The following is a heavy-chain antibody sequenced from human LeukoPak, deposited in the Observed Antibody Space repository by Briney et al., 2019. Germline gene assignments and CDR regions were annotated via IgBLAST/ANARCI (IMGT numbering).Heavy chain of an antibody. V-gene: IGHV3-33*01. D-gene: IGHD7-27*01. Sequence: PGGSLRLSCAASGFTFSSYGMHWVRQAPGKGLEWVAIIWYDGSHKYYADSVKGRFTVSRDDSKNTLYLRMNSLRAEDTAVYYCARAITTNCGSDSWGQGTLVTVSS. CDR2: IWYDGSHK. CDR3: ARAITTNCGSDS. J-gene: IGHJ4*02. CDR1: GFTFSSYG.